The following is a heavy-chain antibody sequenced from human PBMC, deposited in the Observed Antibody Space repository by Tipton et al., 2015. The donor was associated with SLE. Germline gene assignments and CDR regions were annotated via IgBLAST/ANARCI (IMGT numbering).Heavy chain of an antibody. V-gene: IGHV4-61*09. D-gene: IGHD6-13*01. J-gene: IGHJ4*02. CDR2: IYTSGST. CDR3: ARDPRGYSSSRSFDY. Sequence: TLSLTCTVSGGSISSNNYYWSWIRQPAGKGLEWIGYIYTSGSTNYNPSLKSRVSISVDTSKNQFSLKLSSVTAADTAVYYCARDPRGYSSSRSFDYWGQGTLVTVSS. CDR1: GGSISSNNYY.